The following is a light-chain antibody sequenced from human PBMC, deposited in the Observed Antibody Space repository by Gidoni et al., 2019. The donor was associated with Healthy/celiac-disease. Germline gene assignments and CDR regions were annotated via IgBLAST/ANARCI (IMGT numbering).Light chain of an antibody. CDR2: GAS. Sequence: EIVLTQSPGTLSLSPGERATLSCRASQSVSSSYLAWYQQKPGQAPRLLIYGASSRATGIPDRFSGSGSGTDFTLNISRLEPEDCAVYYCQQYGSSPCSFGQGTKLEIK. J-gene: IGKJ2*04. CDR1: QSVSSSY. V-gene: IGKV3-20*01. CDR3: QQYGSSPCS.